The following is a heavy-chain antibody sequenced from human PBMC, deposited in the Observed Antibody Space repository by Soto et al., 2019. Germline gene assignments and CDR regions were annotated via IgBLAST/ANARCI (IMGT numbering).Heavy chain of an antibody. V-gene: IGHV1-69*01. CDR1: GGTFSTYA. CDR2: IIPIFGTA. Sequence: QVQLVQSGAEVKKPGSSVKVSCTASGGTFSTYAISWVRQAPGQGLEWMGGIIPIFGTANYAQKFQGRVTITGDESTSTAYMELSSRRSEDTAVYYCGTEGWGDTAMVSHDAFDIWGQGTMVTVSS. D-gene: IGHD5-18*01. J-gene: IGHJ3*02. CDR3: GTEGWGDTAMVSHDAFDI.